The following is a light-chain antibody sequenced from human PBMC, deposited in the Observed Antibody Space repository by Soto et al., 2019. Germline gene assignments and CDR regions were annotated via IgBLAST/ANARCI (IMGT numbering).Light chain of an antibody. CDR1: SSDVGSYDR. J-gene: IGLJ1*01. CDR2: EVS. Sequence: QSALTQPPSVSGSPGQSVAISCTGTSSDVGSYDRVSWYQQPPGTAPKLIISEVSNRPSGVPDRFSGSKSGNTASLTISGLQAEDEADYYCCSWTSSSTYVCGTGTKVTVL. V-gene: IGLV2-18*02. CDR3: CSWTSSSTYV.